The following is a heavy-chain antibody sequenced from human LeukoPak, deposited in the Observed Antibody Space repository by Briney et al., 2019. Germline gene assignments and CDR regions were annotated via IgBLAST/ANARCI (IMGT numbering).Heavy chain of an antibody. Sequence: ASVKVSCKASGYTFTGNYMHWVRQAPGQGLEWMGRINSNSGGTNYAQKFQGRVTMTRDTSISTAYMELSRLRSDDTAVYYCARDLVETAINWFDPWGQGTLVTVSS. CDR3: ARDLVETAINWFDP. J-gene: IGHJ5*02. CDR1: GYTFTGNY. D-gene: IGHD5-18*01. CDR2: INSNSGGT. V-gene: IGHV1-2*06.